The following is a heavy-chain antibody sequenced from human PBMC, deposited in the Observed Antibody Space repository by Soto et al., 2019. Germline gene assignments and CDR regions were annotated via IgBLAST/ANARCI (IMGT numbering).Heavy chain of an antibody. CDR3: ASSFKRYSSSWYGDY. D-gene: IGHD6-13*01. J-gene: IGHJ4*02. CDR2: IYPGDSDT. V-gene: IGHV5-51*01. Sequence: PGESLKISCKGSGYSFTSYWIGWVRQMPGKGLEWMGIIYPGDSDTRYSPSFQGQVTISADKSISTAYLQWSSLKASDTAMYYCASSFKRYSSSWYGDYWGQGTLVTVSS. CDR1: GYSFTSYW.